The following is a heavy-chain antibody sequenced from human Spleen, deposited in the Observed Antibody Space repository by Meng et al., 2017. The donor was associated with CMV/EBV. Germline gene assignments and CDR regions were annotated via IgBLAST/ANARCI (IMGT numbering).Heavy chain of an antibody. D-gene: IGHD6-6*01. V-gene: IGHV3-30-3*01. CDR1: GFTFSSYA. CDR3: ARAYSSSSFPDY. Sequence: GESLKISCAASGFTFSSYAMSWVRQAPGKGLEWVAVISYDGSNKYYADSVKGRFTISRDNSKNTLYLQMNSLRAEDTAVYYCARAYSSSSFPDYWGQGTLVTVSS. J-gene: IGHJ4*02. CDR2: ISYDGSNK.